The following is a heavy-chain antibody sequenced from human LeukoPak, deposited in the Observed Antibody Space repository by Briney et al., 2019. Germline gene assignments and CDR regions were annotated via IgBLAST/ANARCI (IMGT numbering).Heavy chain of an antibody. Sequence: MPSETLSLTCTVSGGSISSSIYYWGWIRQPPRKGLEWIASIYYGGSTYYIPSLKGRVTISVDTSKNQFSLKLSSVTAADTAVYYCARDGSKPNLAAAGPWFDPWGQGTLVTASS. J-gene: IGHJ5*02. D-gene: IGHD6-13*01. CDR3: ARDGSKPNLAAAGPWFDP. CDR1: GGSISSSIYY. V-gene: IGHV4-39*02. CDR2: IYYGGST.